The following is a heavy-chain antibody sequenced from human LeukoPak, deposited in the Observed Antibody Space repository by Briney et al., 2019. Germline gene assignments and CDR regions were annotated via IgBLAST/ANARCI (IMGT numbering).Heavy chain of an antibody. Sequence: SETLSLTCAVSGYSISSGYYWGWIRQPPGKGLEWIGSIYHSGSTYYNPYLKSRVTRSVDTSKNQFSLKLSSVTAADTAVYYCARQASGGSCYLDYWGQGTLVTVSS. CDR3: ARQASGGSCYLDY. V-gene: IGHV4-38-2*01. J-gene: IGHJ4*02. D-gene: IGHD2-15*01. CDR1: GYSISSGYY. CDR2: IYHSGST.